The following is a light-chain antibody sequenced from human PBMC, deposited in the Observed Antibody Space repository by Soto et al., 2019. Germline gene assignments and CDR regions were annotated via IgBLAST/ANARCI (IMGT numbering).Light chain of an antibody. CDR1: QSVSSSY. V-gene: IGKV3-20*01. Sequence: EIVFTQSPGTLSLSPGERATLSCSASQSVSSSYLAWYQQKPGQAPRLIIYGASSRATGIRERFPGSGAGTACTLPISRLEPEDVAVVSCHQYGSSTQTFGQGTKVDIK. J-gene: IGKJ1*01. CDR2: GAS. CDR3: HQYGSSTQT.